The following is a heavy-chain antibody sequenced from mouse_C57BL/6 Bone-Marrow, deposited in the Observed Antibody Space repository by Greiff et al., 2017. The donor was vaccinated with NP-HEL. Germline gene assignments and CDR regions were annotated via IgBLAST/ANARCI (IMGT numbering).Heavy chain of an antibody. CDR1: GFSLTSYG. V-gene: IGHV2-6-1*01. D-gene: IGHD2-4*01. CDR2: IWSDGST. CDR3: ARHEGYYDYDWFAY. J-gene: IGHJ3*01. Sequence: VMLVESGPGLVAPSQSLSITCTVSGFSLTSYGVHWVRQPPGKGLEWLVVIWSDGSTTYNSALKSKLSISKDNSKSQVFLKMNSLQTDDTAMYYCARHEGYYDYDWFAYWGQGTLVTVSA.